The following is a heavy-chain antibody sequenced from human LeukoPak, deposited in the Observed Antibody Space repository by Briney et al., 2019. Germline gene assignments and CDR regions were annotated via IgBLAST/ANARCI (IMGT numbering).Heavy chain of an antibody. CDR3: ARWDYSNVIGFDP. V-gene: IGHV4-30-2*01. CDR2: IYHSGST. J-gene: IGHJ5*02. Sequence: PSQTLSLTCAVSGGSISSGGYSWSWIRQPPGKGLEWIGYIYHSGSTYYNPSLKSRVTISVDRSKNQFSLKLSSVTAADTAVYYCARWDYSNVIGFDPWGQGTLVTVSS. CDR1: GGSISSGGYS. D-gene: IGHD4-11*01.